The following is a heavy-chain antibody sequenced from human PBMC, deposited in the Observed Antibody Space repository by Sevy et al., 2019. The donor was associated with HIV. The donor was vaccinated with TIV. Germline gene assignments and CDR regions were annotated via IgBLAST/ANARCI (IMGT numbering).Heavy chain of an antibody. J-gene: IGHJ6*02. CDR3: TTANWGTAYYYYYGMDV. Sequence: GGSLRLSCAASGFTFSNAWMSWVRQAPGKGLEWVGRIKSKTDGGTTDHAAPVKGRFTISRDDSKNTLYLQMNSLKTEDTAVYYCTTANWGTAYYYYYGMDVWGQGTTVTVSS. V-gene: IGHV3-15*01. CDR2: IKSKTDGGTT. D-gene: IGHD7-27*01. CDR1: GFTFSNAW.